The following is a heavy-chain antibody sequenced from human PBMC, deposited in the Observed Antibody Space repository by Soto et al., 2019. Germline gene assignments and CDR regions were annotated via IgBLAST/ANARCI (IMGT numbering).Heavy chain of an antibody. J-gene: IGHJ6*03. CDR1: GFTFSSYA. V-gene: IGHV3-23*01. CDR2: ISGSGGST. CDR3: AKSPRRTLYYMDV. Sequence: GGSLRLSCAASGFTFSSYAMSWVRQAPGKGLEWVSAISGSGGSTYYADSVKGRFTISRDNSKNTQYLQMNSLRAEETAVYYCAKSPRRTLYYMDVWGKGTTVTVSS.